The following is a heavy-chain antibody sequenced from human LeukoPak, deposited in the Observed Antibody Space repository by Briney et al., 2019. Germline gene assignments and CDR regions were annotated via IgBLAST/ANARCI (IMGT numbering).Heavy chain of an antibody. CDR2: ISSSSSYI. V-gene: IGHV3-21*01. D-gene: IGHD3-9*01. CDR3: ARDFAYYDILTGYYSRDWYYGMDV. Sequence: GGSLRLSCAASGFTFSSYSMNWVRQAPGKGLEWVSSISSSSSYIYYADSVKGRFTISRDNAKNSLYLQMNSLRAEDTAVYYCARDFAYYDILTGYYSRDWYYGMDVWGQGTTVTVSS. J-gene: IGHJ6*02. CDR1: GFTFSSYS.